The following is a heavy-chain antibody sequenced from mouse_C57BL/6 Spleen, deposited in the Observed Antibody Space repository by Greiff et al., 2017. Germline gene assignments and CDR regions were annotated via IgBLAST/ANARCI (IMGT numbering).Heavy chain of an antibody. J-gene: IGHJ2*01. CDR1: GFTFSSYG. CDR3: AREAGTGYFDY. Sequence: VQGVESGGDLVKPGGSLKLSCAASGFTFSSYGMSWVRQTPDKRLEWVATISSGGSYTYYPDSVKGRFTISRDNAKNTLYLQMSSLKSEDTAMYYCAREAGTGYFDYWGQGTTLTVSS. CDR2: ISSGGSYT. D-gene: IGHD4-1*01. V-gene: IGHV5-6*01.